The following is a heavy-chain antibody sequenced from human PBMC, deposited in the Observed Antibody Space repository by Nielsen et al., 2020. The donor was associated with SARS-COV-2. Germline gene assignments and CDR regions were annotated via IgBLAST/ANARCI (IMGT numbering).Heavy chain of an antibody. D-gene: IGHD6-19*01. J-gene: IGHJ4*02. V-gene: IGHV3-9*01. CDR2: ISWNSGSI. CDR1: GFTFDDYA. Sequence: SLKISCAASGFTFDDYAMHWVRQAPGKGLEWVSGISWNSGSIGYADSVKGRFTISRDNAKNSLYLQMNSLRAEDTALYYCAKDVEQWLATYYFDYWGQGTLVTVSS. CDR3: AKDVEQWLATYYFDY.